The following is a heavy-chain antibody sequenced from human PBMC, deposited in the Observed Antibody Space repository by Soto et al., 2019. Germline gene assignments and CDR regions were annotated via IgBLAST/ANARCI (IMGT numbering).Heavy chain of an antibody. CDR3: ARKSDSSPVPEADGV. D-gene: IGHD2-8*01. CDR1: GFRVGSNY. J-gene: IGHJ4*02. CDR2: IYSNGDT. V-gene: IGHV3-53*02. Sequence: EVQLVETGGGLIQPGGSLRLSCAASGFRVGSNYMTWVRQSPGKGLEWVSLIYSNGDTDYADSVKGRFSISRDNFKNTLYLQMNNLRAEDTAVYHCARKSDSSPVPEADGVWGRGTLVTVSS.